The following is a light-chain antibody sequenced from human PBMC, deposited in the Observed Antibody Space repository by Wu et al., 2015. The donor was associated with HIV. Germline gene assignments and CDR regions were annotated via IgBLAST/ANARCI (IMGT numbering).Light chain of an antibody. CDR2: AAS. J-gene: IGKJ1*01. Sequence: DIQMTQSPSSLSASVGDRVTITCRASQAISNYLAWYQQKPGKAPKLLIYAASRLQSGVPSRFSGSGSGTDFTLTISSLQPEDFATYYCQKYNGAPWTFGQGTKVEIK. CDR1: QAISNY. V-gene: IGKV1-27*01. CDR3: QKYNGAPWT.